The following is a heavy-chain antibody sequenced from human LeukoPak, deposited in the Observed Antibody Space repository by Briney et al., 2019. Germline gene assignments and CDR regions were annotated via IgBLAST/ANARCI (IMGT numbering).Heavy chain of an antibody. CDR2: IRYDGSNK. J-gene: IGHJ6*02. V-gene: IGHV3-30*02. CDR3: ARPQADYYYYGMDV. Sequence: GSLRLSCAASGFTFSSYGMHWVRQAPGKGLEWVAFIRYDGSNKYYADSVKGRFTISRDNSKNTLYLQMNSLRAEDTAVYYCARPQADYYYYGMDVWGQGTTVTVSS. CDR1: GFTFSSYG.